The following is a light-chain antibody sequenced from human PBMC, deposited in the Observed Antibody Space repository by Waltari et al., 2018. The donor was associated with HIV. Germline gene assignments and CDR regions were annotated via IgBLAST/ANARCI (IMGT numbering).Light chain of an antibody. CDR2: GAS. Sequence: DIQLTQSPSSVSASVEDTVTITCRASQDITRLLAWFQQKPGKAPQSLIYGASNLQGGVPSKCSGSGSGTEFTLTISNLQPEDSATYFCQQHYSYPYTVGQGTKLE. CDR3: QQHYSYPYT. V-gene: IGKV1-16*02. J-gene: IGKJ2*01. CDR1: QDITRL.